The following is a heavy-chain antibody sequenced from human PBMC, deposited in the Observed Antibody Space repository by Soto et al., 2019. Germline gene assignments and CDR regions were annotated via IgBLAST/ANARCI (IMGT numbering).Heavy chain of an antibody. CDR2: NYGSRSN. CDR1: GGSISPYY. D-gene: IGHD3-16*01. J-gene: IGHJ4*02. Sequence: PSETLSLTCTVSGGSISPYYWSWIRQPAGKGREGLRRNYGSRSNNYNTTLNGRLTMSVDTSKNQFSRKLSSMDAADTGVYYCGRGGIVIIPSATAFDYWGQGTLVTVSS. CDR3: GRGGIVIIPSATAFDY. V-gene: IGHV4-4*07.